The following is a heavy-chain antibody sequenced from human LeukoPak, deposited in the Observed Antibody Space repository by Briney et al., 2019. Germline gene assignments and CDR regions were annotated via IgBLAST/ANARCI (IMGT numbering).Heavy chain of an antibody. Sequence: SETLSLTCAVYGGSFSGYYWTSIRQSPGKGLEWIGDINHSGRTNYNPSLKSRVTISADTSKNQFSLKMTSMTAADTAVYYCVRSVKLVLITYHHYYMDVWGKGTTVTVSS. CDR2: INHSGRT. V-gene: IGHV4-34*01. D-gene: IGHD4/OR15-4a*01. CDR1: GGSFSGYY. CDR3: VRSVKLVLITYHHYYMDV. J-gene: IGHJ6*03.